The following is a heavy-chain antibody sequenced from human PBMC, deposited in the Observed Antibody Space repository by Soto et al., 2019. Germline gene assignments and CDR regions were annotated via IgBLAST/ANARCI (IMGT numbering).Heavy chain of an antibody. J-gene: IGHJ4*02. CDR1: GFTFSSYA. CDR3: AKSYYDILTGYYKN. CDR2: ISGSGGST. V-gene: IGHV3-23*01. Sequence: VGSLRLSCAVSGFTFSSYAMSWVRQAPGKGLEWVSAISGSGGSTYYADSVKGRFTISRDNSKSTLYLQMNSLRAEDTAVYYCAKSYYDILTGYYKNWGQGTLVTVSS. D-gene: IGHD3-9*01.